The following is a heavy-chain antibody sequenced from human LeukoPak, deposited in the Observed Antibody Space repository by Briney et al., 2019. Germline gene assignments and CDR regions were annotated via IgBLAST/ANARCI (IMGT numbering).Heavy chain of an antibody. D-gene: IGHD5-24*01. CDR3: TTGVDGYNFDY. Sequence: GGSLRRSCAASGFTFSNAWMSWVRQAPGKGLEWVGRIKSKTDGGTTDYAAPVKGRFTISRDDSKNTPYLQMNSLKTEDTAVYYCTTGVDGYNFDYWGQGTLVTVSS. V-gene: IGHV3-15*01. CDR2: IKSKTDGGTT. J-gene: IGHJ4*02. CDR1: GFTFSNAW.